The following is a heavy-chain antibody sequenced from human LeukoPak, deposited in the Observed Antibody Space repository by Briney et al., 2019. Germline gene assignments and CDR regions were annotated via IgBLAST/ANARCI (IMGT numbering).Heavy chain of an antibody. V-gene: IGHV4-31*03. J-gene: IGHJ4*02. CDR2: IYYSGST. D-gene: IGHD3-22*01. CDR1: GGSISGGGYY. Sequence: PSQTLSLTCTVSGGSISGGGYYWSWIRQHPGKGLEWIGYIYYSGSTYYNPSLKSRVTISVDTSKNQFSLKLSSVTAADTAVYYCARYDSSGYSDYWGQGTLVTVSS. CDR3: ARYDSSGYSDY.